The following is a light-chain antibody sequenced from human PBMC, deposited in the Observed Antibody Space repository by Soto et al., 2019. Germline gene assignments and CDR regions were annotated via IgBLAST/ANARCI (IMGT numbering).Light chain of an antibody. J-gene: IGLJ2*01. CDR1: NIGSKS. Sequence: SYELTQPPSVSVAPGKTARITCGGNNIGSKSVHWYQQKPGQAPVLVIYYDNDRPSGIPERFSGSNSGNTATLTISRVEAGDEAEYYWQVWDSSSDHVVFGGGTKVTVL. CDR2: YDN. CDR3: QVWDSSSDHVV. V-gene: IGLV3-21*04.